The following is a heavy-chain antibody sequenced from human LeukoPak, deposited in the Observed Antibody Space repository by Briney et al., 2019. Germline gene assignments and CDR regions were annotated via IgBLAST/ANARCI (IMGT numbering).Heavy chain of an antibody. CDR3: AIVPRRETSPLSGSYWADYYFDY. V-gene: IGHV1-69*04. CDR1: GGTFSSYA. J-gene: IGHJ4*02. D-gene: IGHD3-10*01. CDR2: IIPILGIA. Sequence: GSSVKVSCKASGGTFSSYAISWVRQAPGQGLEWMGRIIPILGIANYAQKFQGRVTITADKSTSTAYMELSSLRSEDTAVYFCAIVPRRETSPLSGSYWADYYFDYWGQGTLVTVSS.